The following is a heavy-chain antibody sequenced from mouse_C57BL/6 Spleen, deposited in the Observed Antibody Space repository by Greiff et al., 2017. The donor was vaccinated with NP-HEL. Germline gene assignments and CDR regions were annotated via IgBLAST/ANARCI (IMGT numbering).Heavy chain of an antibody. CDR2: IDPSDSYT. V-gene: IGHV1-69*01. J-gene: IGHJ1*03. D-gene: IGHD1-1*01. Sequence: QVQLKQPGAELVMPGASVKLSCKASGYTFTSYWMHWVKQRPGQGLEWIGEIDPSDSYTNYNQKFKGKSTLTVDKSSSTAYMQLSSLTSEDSAVYYCASGGNYYGAFDVWGTGTTVTVSS. CDR3: ASGGNYYGAFDV. CDR1: GYTFTSYW.